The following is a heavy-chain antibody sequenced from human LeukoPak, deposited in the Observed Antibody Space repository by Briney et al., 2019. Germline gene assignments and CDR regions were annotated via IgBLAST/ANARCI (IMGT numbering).Heavy chain of an antibody. CDR1: GYTFTGYY. Sequence: ASVKVSCKASGYTFTGYYMHWVRQAPGQGLEWMGWINPNSGGTNYAQKFQGRVTMTRDTSISTAYMELSRLRSDDTAVYYCARAYYYDSSGYYEVPIDFDYWGQGTLVTVSS. CDR3: ARAYYYDSSGYYEVPIDFDY. CDR2: INPNSGGT. V-gene: IGHV1-2*02. J-gene: IGHJ4*02. D-gene: IGHD3-22*01.